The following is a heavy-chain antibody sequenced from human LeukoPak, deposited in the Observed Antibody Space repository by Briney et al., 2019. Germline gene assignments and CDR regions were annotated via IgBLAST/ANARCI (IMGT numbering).Heavy chain of an antibody. CDR2: IYHSGST. CDR1: GGSISSGGYY. V-gene: IGHV4-30-2*01. D-gene: IGHD3-3*01. CDR3: AREAPRLLQFPWGFDP. Sequence: SETLSLTCTVSGGSISSGGYYWSWIRQPPGKGLEWIGYIYHSGSTYYNPSLKSRVTISVDRSKNQFSLKLSSVTAADTAVYYCAREAPRLLQFPWGFDPWGRGTLVTVSS. J-gene: IGHJ5*02.